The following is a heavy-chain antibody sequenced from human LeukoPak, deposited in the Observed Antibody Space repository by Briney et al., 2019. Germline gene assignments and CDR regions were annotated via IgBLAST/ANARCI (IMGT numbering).Heavy chain of an antibody. Sequence: PSQTLSLTCTVSGGSISSGSYYWNWIRQPAGKGLEWIGLIYTSGSTKYNPSLQSRVTISVDTSKNQFSLSLSSVTAADTAVYYCARSSYIVLMVYAMDYWGQGTLVTVSS. V-gene: IGHV4-61*02. CDR3: ARSSYIVLMVYAMDY. D-gene: IGHD2-8*01. J-gene: IGHJ4*02. CDR1: GGSISSGSYY. CDR2: IYTSGST.